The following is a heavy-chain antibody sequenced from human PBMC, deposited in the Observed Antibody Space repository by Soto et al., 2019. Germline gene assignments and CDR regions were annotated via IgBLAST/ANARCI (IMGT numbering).Heavy chain of an antibody. CDR2: IYYDGSNE. J-gene: IGHJ3*02. CDR1: EFTFSNFG. CDR3: ARVDVVVAADAFDI. V-gene: IGHV3-33*01. Sequence: QVQLVESGGGVVQPGRSLRLSCAASEFTFSNFGMHWVRQAPGKGLEWVAVIYYDGSNEYYADSVKGRFTISRDNYKNTLYLKMNSRRAEDTAVYYCARVDVVVAADAFDIWGQGTMVTVSS. D-gene: IGHD2-15*01.